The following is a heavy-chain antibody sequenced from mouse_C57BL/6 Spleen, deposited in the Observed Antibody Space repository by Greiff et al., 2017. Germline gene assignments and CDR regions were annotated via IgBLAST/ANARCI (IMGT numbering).Heavy chain of an antibody. V-gene: IGHV5-17*01. Sequence: DVMLVESGGGLVKPGGSLKLSCAASGFTFSDYGMHWVRQAPEKGLEWVAYISSGSSTIYYADTVKGRFTISRDNAKNTLFLQMTSLRSEDTAMYYCARPGDYGSRGYFDYWGQGTTLTVSS. CDR2: ISSGSSTI. CDR3: ARPGDYGSRGYFDY. D-gene: IGHD1-1*01. J-gene: IGHJ2*01. CDR1: GFTFSDYG.